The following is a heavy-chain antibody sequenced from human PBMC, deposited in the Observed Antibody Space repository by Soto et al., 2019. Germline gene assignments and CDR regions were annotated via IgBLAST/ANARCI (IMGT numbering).Heavy chain of an antibody. CDR2: INPSGGRT. J-gene: IGHJ5*02. D-gene: IGHD1-20*01. CDR1: GYTFTSYY. CDR3: FMGITGTTDYFVP. Sequence: ASVKVSCKASGYTFTSYYMHWVRQAPGQGREWMGIINPSGGRTSYAQKFQGRVTITADESTSTAYMELSSLRSEDTAVYYFFMGITGTTDYFVPLGQGTLVTVS. V-gene: IGHV1-46*01.